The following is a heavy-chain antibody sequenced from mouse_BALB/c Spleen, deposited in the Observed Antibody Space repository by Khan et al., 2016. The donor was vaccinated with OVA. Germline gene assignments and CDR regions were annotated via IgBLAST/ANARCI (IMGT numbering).Heavy chain of an antibody. D-gene: IGHD2-1*01. V-gene: IGHV14-1*02. CDR1: GFNIKDYY. Sequence: VQLQQSGAELVRPGASVKLSCKASGFNIKDYYIPWVKQRPEQGLEWIGWIDPENGHTIYDPKFQGKASITADTSSNTAYLQLSSLTSEDTDVSYCARRGYRNYWFAYWCQASLVTVSA. CDR3: ARRGYRNYWFAY. CDR2: IDPENGHT. J-gene: IGHJ3*01.